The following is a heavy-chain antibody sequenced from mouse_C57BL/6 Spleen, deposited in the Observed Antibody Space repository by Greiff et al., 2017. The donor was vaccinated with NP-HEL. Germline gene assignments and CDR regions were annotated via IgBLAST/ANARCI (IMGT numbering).Heavy chain of an antibody. CDR2: ISSGSSTI. CDR1: GFTFSDYG. V-gene: IGHV5-17*01. D-gene: IGHD2-14*01. CDR3: ARGNYRLAY. J-gene: IGHJ3*01. Sequence: EVKVEESGGGLVKPGGSLKLSCAASGFTFSDYGMHWVRQAPEKGLEWVAYISSGSSTIYYADTVKGRFTISRDNAKNTLFLQMTSLRSEDTAMYYCARGNYRLAYWGQGTLVTVSA.